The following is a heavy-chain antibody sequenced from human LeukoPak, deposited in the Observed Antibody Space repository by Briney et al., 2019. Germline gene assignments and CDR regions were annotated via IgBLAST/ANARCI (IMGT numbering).Heavy chain of an antibody. CDR1: GGSFSGYY. CDR2: INHSGST. J-gene: IGHJ5*02. Sequence: SETLSLTCAVYGGSFSGYYWSWIRQPPGKGLEWIGGINHSGSTNYNPSLKSRVTISVDTSKNQFSLKLSSVTAADTAVYYCARNIIGYWSSGYYWPWGQGTLVTVSS. V-gene: IGHV4-34*01. CDR3: ARNIIGYWSSGYYWP. D-gene: IGHD3-22*01.